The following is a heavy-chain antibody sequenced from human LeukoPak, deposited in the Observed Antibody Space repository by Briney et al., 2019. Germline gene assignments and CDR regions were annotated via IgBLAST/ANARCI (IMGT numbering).Heavy chain of an antibody. D-gene: IGHD3-10*01. Sequence: GASVKVSCKASGYTFTGYYMHWVRQAPGQGLEGRGWINPNSGGTNYAQKFQGRVTMTRDTSISTAYMELSRLRSDDTAVYYCARGQLWSRYDFDYWGQGTLVTVSS. CDR2: INPNSGGT. V-gene: IGHV1-2*02. CDR1: GYTFTGYY. CDR3: ARGQLWSRYDFDY. J-gene: IGHJ4*02.